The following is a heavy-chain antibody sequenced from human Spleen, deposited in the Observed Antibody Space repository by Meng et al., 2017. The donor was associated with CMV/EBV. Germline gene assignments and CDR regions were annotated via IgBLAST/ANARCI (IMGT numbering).Heavy chain of an antibody. CDR3: ARTHYSHGMDV. Sequence: SVKVSCKASGGTFSSYVISWVRQAPGQGLEWMGGIIPNFGTVNYAQKFQGRVTIITDESTSTAYMGLSSLTSDDTAVYYCARTHYSHGMDVWGQGTTVTVSS. J-gene: IGHJ6*02. V-gene: IGHV1-69*05. CDR1: GGTFSSYV. CDR2: IIPNFGTV.